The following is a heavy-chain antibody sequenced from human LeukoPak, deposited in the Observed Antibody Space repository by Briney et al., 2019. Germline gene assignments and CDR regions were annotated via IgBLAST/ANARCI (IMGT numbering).Heavy chain of an antibody. V-gene: IGHV4-4*07. CDR1: GGSISSYY. D-gene: IGHD5-18*01. J-gene: IGHJ6*03. Sequence: SETLSLTCTVSGGSISSYYWSWIRQPAGKGLEWIGRIYTSGSTNYNPSLKSRVTMSVDTSKNQFSLKLTSVTAADTAVYYCARTTEGGYTYGYFYYYYMDVWGKGTTVTISS. CDR2: IYTSGST. CDR3: ARTTEGGYTYGYFYYYYMDV.